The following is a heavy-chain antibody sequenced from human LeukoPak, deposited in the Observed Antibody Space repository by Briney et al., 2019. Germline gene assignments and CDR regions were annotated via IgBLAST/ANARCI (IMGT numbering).Heavy chain of an antibody. J-gene: IGHJ4*02. V-gene: IGHV1-18*01. Sequence: ASVKVSCKASGYTFTSYGISWVRQAPGQGLEWMGWISAYNGNTNYAQELQGRVTMTTDTSTSTAYMELRSLRSDDTAVYYCASTSYYYDSSDYYYWGQGTLVTVSS. CDR2: ISAYNGNT. CDR1: GYTFTSYG. D-gene: IGHD3-22*01. CDR3: ASTSYYYDSSDYYY.